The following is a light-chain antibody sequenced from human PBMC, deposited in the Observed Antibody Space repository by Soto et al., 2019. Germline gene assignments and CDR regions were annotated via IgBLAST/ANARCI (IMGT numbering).Light chain of an antibody. Sequence: DIVLTQSPDSLAVSLGERATINCKSSQSVLYSSNNKNCLAWYQQKPGQPPKLLIYWASTRESGVPDRFSGSGSGTDFTLTISSLQAEDVAVYYCQQYYSTPPTFGGGTKVEIK. CDR2: WAS. V-gene: IGKV4-1*01. J-gene: IGKJ4*01. CDR1: QSVLYSSNNKNC. CDR3: QQYYSTPPT.